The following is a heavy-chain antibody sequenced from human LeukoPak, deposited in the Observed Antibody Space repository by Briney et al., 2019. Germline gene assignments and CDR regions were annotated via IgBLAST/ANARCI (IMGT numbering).Heavy chain of an antibody. Sequence: GESLKISCKASGYSFTTYWIGWVRQMPGKGLEWMGIIYPGDSDTRYSPSFQGQVTISADKSISTAYLQWSSLKASDTAMFYCARHIRADKQWLVQGFDYWGQGTLVTVSS. V-gene: IGHV5-51*01. CDR1: GYSFTTYW. CDR2: IYPGDSDT. CDR3: ARHIRADKQWLVQGFDY. J-gene: IGHJ4*02. D-gene: IGHD6-19*01.